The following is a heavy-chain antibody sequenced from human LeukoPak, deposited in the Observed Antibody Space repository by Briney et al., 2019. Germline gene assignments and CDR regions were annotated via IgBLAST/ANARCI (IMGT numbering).Heavy chain of an antibody. D-gene: IGHD3-10*01. CDR3: ARSIRRTYYGSGSDTYDY. CDR2: IIPSFGTA. CDR1: GGTFSSYA. V-gene: IGHV1-69*13. J-gene: IGHJ4*02. Sequence: SVTVSCKASGGTFSSYAISWVRQAPGQGLEWMGGIIPSFGTANYAQKFQGRVTITADESTSTAYMELSSLRSEDTAVYYCARSIRRTYYGSGSDTYDYWGQGTLVTVSS.